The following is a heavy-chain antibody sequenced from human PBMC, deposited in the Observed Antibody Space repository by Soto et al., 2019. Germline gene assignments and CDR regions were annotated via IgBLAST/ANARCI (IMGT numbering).Heavy chain of an antibody. D-gene: IGHD2-21*01. Sequence: QVQLVQSGAEVKKPGASVKVSCKASGYTFTSYGISWVRQAPGQGLEWMGWISAYNGNTNYAQKLQGRVTMTTDTSTSTAYMDLRSLRSDDTAVYYCARDHPSPRIVDYYYYGMDVWGQGTTVTVSS. CDR2: ISAYNGNT. CDR1: GYTFTSYG. J-gene: IGHJ6*02. V-gene: IGHV1-18*04. CDR3: ARDHPSPRIVDYYYYGMDV.